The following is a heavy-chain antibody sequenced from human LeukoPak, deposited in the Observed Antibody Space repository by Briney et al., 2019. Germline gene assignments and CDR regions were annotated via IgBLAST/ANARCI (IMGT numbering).Heavy chain of an antibody. Sequence: ASVKVSCKASGYTFTNYYMVWVRQAPGQGLEWMGIINPSSGTTNYAQKFQGRVTMTRDMSTSTVYMELSSLRSEDTAVYYCARGGAYCGGDCYSDYWGQGTLVTVSS. J-gene: IGHJ4*02. CDR1: GYTFTNYY. CDR3: ARGGAYCGGDCYSDY. CDR2: INPSSGTT. D-gene: IGHD2-21*02. V-gene: IGHV1-46*01.